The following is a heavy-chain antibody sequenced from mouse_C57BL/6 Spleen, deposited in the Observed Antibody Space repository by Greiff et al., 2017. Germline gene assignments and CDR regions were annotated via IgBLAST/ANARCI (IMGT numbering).Heavy chain of an antibody. D-gene: IGHD4-1*01. V-gene: IGHV5-16*01. Sequence: EVKLVESEGGLVQPGSSMKLSCTASGFTFSDYYLAWVRQVPEKGLEWVANINYDGSSTYYLDSLKSRFIISRDNAKNILYLQMSSLKSEDTATYYCARAGGSYFDYWGQGTTLTVSS. CDR1: GFTFSDYY. CDR2: INYDGSST. J-gene: IGHJ2*01. CDR3: ARAGGSYFDY.